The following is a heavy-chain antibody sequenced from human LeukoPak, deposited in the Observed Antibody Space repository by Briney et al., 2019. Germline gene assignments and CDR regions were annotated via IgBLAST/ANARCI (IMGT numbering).Heavy chain of an antibody. V-gene: IGHV4-34*01. CDR2: INHSGST. CDR3: ARGLGYYYDSSGYYAL. D-gene: IGHD3-22*01. CDR1: GGSFSGYY. J-gene: IGHJ4*02. Sequence: SETLSLTCAVYGGSFSGYYWSWIRQPSGKGLEWIGEINHSGSTNYNPSLKSRVTISVDTSKNQFSLKLSSVTAADTAVYYCARGLGYYYDSSGYYALWGQGTLVTVSS.